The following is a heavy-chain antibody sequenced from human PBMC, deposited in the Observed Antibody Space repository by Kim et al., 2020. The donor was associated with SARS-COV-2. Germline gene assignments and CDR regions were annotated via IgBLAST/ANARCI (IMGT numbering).Heavy chain of an antibody. Sequence: SETLSLTCAVYGGSFSGYYWSWIRQPPGKGLEWIGEINHSGSTNYNPSLKSRVTISVDTSKNQFSLKLSSVTAADTAGYYCARGPHYYGSGSYMIGDYYYYYYGMDVWGQGTTVTVSS. CDR2: INHSGST. CDR1: GGSFSGYY. CDR3: ARGPHYYGSGSYMIGDYYYYYYGMDV. J-gene: IGHJ6*02. D-gene: IGHD3-10*01. V-gene: IGHV4-34*01.